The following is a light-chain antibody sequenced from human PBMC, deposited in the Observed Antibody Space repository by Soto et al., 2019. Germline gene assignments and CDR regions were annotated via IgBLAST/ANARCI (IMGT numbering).Light chain of an antibody. J-gene: IGLJ3*02. CDR2: EVS. Sequence: QSALTQPASVSGSPGQSIAISCTGTSSDVGGYNYVSWYQQHPGKAPKLIIYEVSNRPSGVSNRFSGSKSGNTASLTISGLQAEDEADYYCTSYTSGSTRKVFGGGTKLTVL. V-gene: IGLV2-14*01. CDR1: SSDVGGYNY. CDR3: TSYTSGSTRKV.